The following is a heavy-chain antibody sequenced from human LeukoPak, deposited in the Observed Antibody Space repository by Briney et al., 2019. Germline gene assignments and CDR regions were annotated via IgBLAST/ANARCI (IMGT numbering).Heavy chain of an antibody. CDR1: GGSISSSSYY. J-gene: IGHJ5*02. Sequence: SETLSLTCTVSGGSISSSSYYWGWIRQPPGKGLEWIGSIYYSGSTYYNPSLKSRVTISVDTSKNQFSLKLSSVTAADTAVYYCARLVAVTGIYWFDPWGQGTLVTVSS. D-gene: IGHD6-19*01. CDR3: ARLVAVTGIYWFDP. V-gene: IGHV4-39*07. CDR2: IYYSGST.